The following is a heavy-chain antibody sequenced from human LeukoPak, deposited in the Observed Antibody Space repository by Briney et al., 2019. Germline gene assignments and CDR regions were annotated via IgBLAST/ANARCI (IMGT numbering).Heavy chain of an antibody. D-gene: IGHD3-22*01. J-gene: IGHJ3*02. CDR2: IYYSGST. CDR3: ARVLSSAYYYAPSFDI. Sequence: PSETLSLTCTVSGGSISSYYWSWIRQPPGKGLEWIGYIYYSGSTNYNPSLKCRVTISVDTSKNQFSLKLSSVTAADTAMYYCARVLSSAYYYAPSFDIWGQGTMVTVSS. CDR1: GGSISSYY. V-gene: IGHV4-59*01.